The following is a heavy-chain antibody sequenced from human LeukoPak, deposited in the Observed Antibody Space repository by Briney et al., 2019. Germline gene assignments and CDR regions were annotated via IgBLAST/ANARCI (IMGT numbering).Heavy chain of an antibody. CDR3: ARVPVPAPRRGLYFDY. D-gene: IGHD2-2*01. J-gene: IGHJ4*02. V-gene: IGHV1-8*02. Sequence: ASVKVSCKTSGYTFISYAMNWVRQAPGQGLEWMGWMNLNSGDTYYAQNFQGRFSITSDTSKSTTYMDLASLAPEDTAVYYCARVPVPAPRRGLYFDYWGQGTLITVSS. CDR2: MNLNSGDT. CDR1: GYTFISYA.